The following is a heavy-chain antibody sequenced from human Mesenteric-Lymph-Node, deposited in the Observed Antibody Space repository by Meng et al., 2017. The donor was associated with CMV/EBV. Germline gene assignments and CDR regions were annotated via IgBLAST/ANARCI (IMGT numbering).Heavy chain of an antibody. J-gene: IGHJ6*02. CDR2: IKQDGSEK. V-gene: IGHV3-7*01. Sequence: GGSLRLSCTASAVTFTDYWMSWVRQAPGKGLEWVANIKQDGSEKYYVDSVKGRFTISRDNAKNSLYLQMNSLRAEDTAVYYCARGRKGPTYYDFWSGYYLYYGMDVWGQGTTVTVSS. CDR1: AVTFTDYW. D-gene: IGHD3-3*01. CDR3: ARGRKGPTYYDFWSGYYLYYGMDV.